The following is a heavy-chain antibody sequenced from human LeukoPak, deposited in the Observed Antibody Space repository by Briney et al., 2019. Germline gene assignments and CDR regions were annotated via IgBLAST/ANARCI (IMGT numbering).Heavy chain of an antibody. J-gene: IGHJ4*02. CDR1: GFSLSSHG. Sequence: GGSLRLSCAASGFSLSSHGMHWVRQAPGKGLEWVAVLWYDGRIKYYAESVKGRFTISGDNFKNTLYLQMNSLSAEDTAVYYCARDYCGGECYVDYWGQGTLVTVSS. V-gene: IGHV3-33*01. CDR3: ARDYCGGECYVDY. D-gene: IGHD2-21*01. CDR2: LWYDGRIK.